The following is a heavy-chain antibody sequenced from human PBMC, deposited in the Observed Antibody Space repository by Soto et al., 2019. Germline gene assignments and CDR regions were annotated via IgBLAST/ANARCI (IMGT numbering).Heavy chain of an antibody. D-gene: IGHD5-18*01. Sequence: EVQVLESGGGLVQPGGSLRLSFAASGFSFRDSGMSWVRQAPGKGLEWVSTISATGGSIYYADSVKGRFTISRDNSDDTLYLQMNSLRAEDTALYYCAKSVGYSYGYIFDYWGQGTLVTVSS. J-gene: IGHJ4*02. CDR2: ISATGGSI. V-gene: IGHV3-23*01. CDR1: GFSFRDSG. CDR3: AKSVGYSYGYIFDY.